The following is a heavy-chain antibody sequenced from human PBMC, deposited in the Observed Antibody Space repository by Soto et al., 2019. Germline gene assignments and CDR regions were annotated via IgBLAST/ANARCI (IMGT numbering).Heavy chain of an antibody. CDR1: GGTFSSYA. J-gene: IGHJ6*02. CDR3: AGENLTTVTTFTYYYYGMDV. V-gene: IGHV1-69*12. Sequence: QVQLVQSGAEVKKPGSSVKVSCKASGGTFSSYAISWVRQAPGQGLEWMGGIIPIFGTANYAQKFQGRVTITADESTSTXYXVLSSLRSEDTAVYYCAGENLTTVTTFTYYYYGMDVWGQGTTVTVSS. CDR2: IIPIFGTA. D-gene: IGHD4-17*01.